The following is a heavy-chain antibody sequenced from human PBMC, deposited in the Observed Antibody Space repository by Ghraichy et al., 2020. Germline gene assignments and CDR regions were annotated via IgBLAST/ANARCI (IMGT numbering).Heavy chain of an antibody. V-gene: IGHV3-7*01. CDR3: TRAMEV. Sequence: GGSLRLSCTASGFIFSSYWMSWVRQAPGMGLEWVANIKPDGSERYYVDSVKGRFTISRDNAKNSVYLQMNSLRAEDTAVYYCTRAMEVWGQGTTVTVSS. CDR2: IKPDGSER. J-gene: IGHJ6*02. CDR1: GFIFSSYW.